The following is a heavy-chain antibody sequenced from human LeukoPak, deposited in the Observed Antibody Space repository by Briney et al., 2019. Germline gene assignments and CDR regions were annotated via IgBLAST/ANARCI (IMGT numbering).Heavy chain of an antibody. V-gene: IGHV1-2*02. Sequence: GGSPRVSCKASRDTSIGNYIHWLREAPGQGLECRGWIDANNGDTKSAQKFQGRVNMSRDMSISTAYMDLSSLSPDDAAVYYCARDPSSVTLYFFDYWGQGTMVTVSS. CDR2: IDANNGDT. J-gene: IGHJ4*02. CDR3: ARDPSSVTLYFFDY. CDR1: RDTSIGNY. D-gene: IGHD4-11*01.